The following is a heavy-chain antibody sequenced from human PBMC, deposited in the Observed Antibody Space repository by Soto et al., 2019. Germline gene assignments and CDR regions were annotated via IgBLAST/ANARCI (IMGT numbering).Heavy chain of an antibody. CDR3: DLHVVPDEAVAGVGAFDI. D-gene: IGHD6-19*01. V-gene: IGHV1-46*01. CDR1: GYTFTSYY. CDR2: INPSGGST. Sequence: ASVKVSCKASGYTFTSYYMHWVRQAPGQGLEWMGIINPSGGSTSYAQKFQGRVTMTRDTSTSTVYMELSSLRSEDTAVYYCDLHVVPDEAVAGVGAFDIWGQGTMVTVSS. J-gene: IGHJ3*02.